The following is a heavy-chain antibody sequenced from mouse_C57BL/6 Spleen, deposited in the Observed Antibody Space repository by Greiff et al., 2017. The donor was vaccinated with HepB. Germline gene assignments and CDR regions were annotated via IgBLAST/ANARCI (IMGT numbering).Heavy chain of an antibody. CDR2: ISSGSSTI. CDR1: GFTFSDYG. J-gene: IGHJ2*01. D-gene: IGHD4-1*01. CDR3: ARSGTHYYFDY. V-gene: IGHV5-17*01. Sequence: EVKLVESGGGLVKPGGSLKLSCAASGFTFSDYGMHWVRQAPEKGLEWVAYISSGSSTIYYADTVTGRFTISRDNAKNTLFLQMTSLRSEDTAMYYCARSGTHYYFDYWGQGTTLTVSS.